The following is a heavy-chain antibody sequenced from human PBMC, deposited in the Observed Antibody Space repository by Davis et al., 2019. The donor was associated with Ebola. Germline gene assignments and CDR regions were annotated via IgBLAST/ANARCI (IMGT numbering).Heavy chain of an antibody. CDR1: GGSILSSSSY. CDR3: ARYPGMAAAGTGYYYGMDV. Sequence: SETLSLTCTVPGGSILSSSSYWGWIRQPPRKGLEWIGSIYYSGSTYYNPSLKSRVTISVDTSKNQVSLKLSSVTAADTAVYYCARYPGMAAAGTGYYYGMDVWGQGTTVTVSS. D-gene: IGHD6-13*01. J-gene: IGHJ6*02. V-gene: IGHV4-39*01. CDR2: IYYSGST.